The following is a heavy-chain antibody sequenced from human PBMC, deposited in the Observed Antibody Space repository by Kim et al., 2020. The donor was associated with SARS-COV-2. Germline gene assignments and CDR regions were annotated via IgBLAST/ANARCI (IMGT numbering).Heavy chain of an antibody. V-gene: IGHV3-23*01. CDR1: GFTFSSYA. J-gene: IGHJ6*03. Sequence: GGSLRLSCAASGFTFSSYAMSWVRQAPGKGLEWVSAISGSGGSTYYADSVKGRFTISRDNSKNTLYLQMNSLRAEDTAVYYCAKDRPDLIVVVPAANHYYYYYMDVWGKGTTVTVSS. D-gene: IGHD2-2*01. CDR2: ISGSGGST. CDR3: AKDRPDLIVVVPAANHYYYYYMDV.